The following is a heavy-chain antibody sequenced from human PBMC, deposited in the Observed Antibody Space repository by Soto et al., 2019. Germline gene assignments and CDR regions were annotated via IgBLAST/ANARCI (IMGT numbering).Heavy chain of an antibody. CDR3: ARGRGFYSSSYQAGTFDP. D-gene: IGHD6-6*01. Sequence: PSETLSLTCTVSGGSISSGGYYWSWIRQHPGKGLEWIGYIYYSGSTYYNPSLKSRVTISVDTSKNQFSLKLSSVTAADTAVYYCARGRGFYSSSYQAGTFDPWGQGTLVTVSS. CDR1: GGSISSGGYY. CDR2: IYYSGST. J-gene: IGHJ5*02. V-gene: IGHV4-31*03.